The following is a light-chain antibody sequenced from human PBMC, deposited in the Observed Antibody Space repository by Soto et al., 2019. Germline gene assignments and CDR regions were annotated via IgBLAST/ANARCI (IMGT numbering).Light chain of an antibody. CDR3: QQYNSYSWT. V-gene: IGKV2-30*02. Sequence: DVVMTQSPLSLPVTLGQPASISCRSNQSLVHSDGIAYFSWYQQKPGKAPKLLMYKASSLESGVPSRFSGSGSGTEFTLTISSLQPDDFATYYCQQYNSYSWTFGQGTKVDIK. CDR2: KAS. J-gene: IGKJ1*01. CDR1: QSLVHSDGIAY.